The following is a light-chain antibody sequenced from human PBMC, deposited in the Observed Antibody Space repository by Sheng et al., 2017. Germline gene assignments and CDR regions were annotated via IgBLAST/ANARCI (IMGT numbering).Light chain of an antibody. CDR2: GAS. J-gene: IGKJ1*01. Sequence: DIQMTQSPSTLSASVGDRVTITCRASQSISSWLAWYQQKPGKAPKLLLHGASTLLGGVPPRFSGSGSGTDFTLTINCLQSDDFATYYCQQYHDYPRTFGQGTKVDMK. V-gene: IGKV1-5*01. CDR1: QSISSW. CDR3: QQYHDYPRT.